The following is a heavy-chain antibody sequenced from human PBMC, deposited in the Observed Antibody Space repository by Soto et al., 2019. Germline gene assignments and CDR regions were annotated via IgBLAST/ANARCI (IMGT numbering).Heavy chain of an antibody. CDR1: GFTFDDYA. J-gene: IGHJ3*02. CDR3: AKDISDYIWGSYRYSSAFDI. D-gene: IGHD3-16*02. Sequence: EVQLVESGGGLVQPGRSLRLSCAASGFTFDDYAMHWVRQAPGKGLEWVSGISWNSGSIGYADSVKGRFTISRDNANNSLYLQMNSLRAEDTALYYCAKDISDYIWGSYRYSSAFDIWGPGTMVTVSS. CDR2: ISWNSGSI. V-gene: IGHV3-9*01.